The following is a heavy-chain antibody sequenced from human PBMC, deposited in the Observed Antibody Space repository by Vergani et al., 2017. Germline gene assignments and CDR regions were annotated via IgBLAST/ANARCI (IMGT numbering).Heavy chain of an antibody. D-gene: IGHD1-26*01. CDR3: ARGAPPIVGATLTNWFDP. CDR1: GYTLTELS. CDR2: FDPEDGET. V-gene: IGHV1-24*01. Sequence: QVQLVQSGAEVQKPGASVKVSCKVSGYTLTELSMHWVRQAPGKGLEWMGGFDPEDGETIYAQKLQGRVTMTEDTSTDTAYMELRSLRSDDTAVYYCARGAPPIVGATLTNWFDPWGQGTLVTVSS. J-gene: IGHJ5*02.